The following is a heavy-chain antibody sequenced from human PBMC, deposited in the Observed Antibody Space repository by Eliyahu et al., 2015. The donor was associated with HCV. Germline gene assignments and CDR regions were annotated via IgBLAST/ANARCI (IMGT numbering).Heavy chain of an antibody. CDR2: LRYDGSNK. J-gene: IGHJ4*02. V-gene: IGHV3-30*02. CDR3: AKDDTAYCGADCSSWSQNY. D-gene: IGHD2-21*02. Sequence: QVQLVESGGGVVQPGGSLRLSCAASGFSFKNXGXHWVRQAPGKGLEWVAFLRYDGSNKYYSDSVKGRFTISRDSSKNTLYLQMNGLRAEDTAIYYCAKDDTAYCGADCSSWSQNYWGQGILVAVSS. CDR1: GFSFKNXG.